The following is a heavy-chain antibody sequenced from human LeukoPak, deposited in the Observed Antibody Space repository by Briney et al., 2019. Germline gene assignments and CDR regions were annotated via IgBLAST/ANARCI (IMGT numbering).Heavy chain of an antibody. J-gene: IGHJ4*02. CDR2: IIPIFGTA. D-gene: IGHD5-24*01. CDR3: ARNGRDGYFDY. V-gene: IGHV1-69*05. Sequence: GASVKVSCKVSGYALTELSMHWVRQAPGQGLEWMGGIIPIFGTANYAQKFQGRVTITTDESTSTAYMELSSLRSEDTAVYYCARNGRDGYFDYWGQGTLVTVSS. CDR1: GYALTELS.